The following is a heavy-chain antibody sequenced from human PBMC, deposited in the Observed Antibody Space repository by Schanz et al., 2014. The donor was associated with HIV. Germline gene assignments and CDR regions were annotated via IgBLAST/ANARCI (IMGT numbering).Heavy chain of an antibody. CDR1: GYTFAKYF. D-gene: IGHD5-12*01. CDR3: ARGAAEMATMTPWRY. J-gene: IGHJ4*02. CDR2: ISAYNGNT. Sequence: QVQLVQSGTEVKKPGASMNVSCKASGYTFAKYFLIHWVRQAPGQGLEWMGWISAYNGNTNYAQKLQGRVTMTTDTSTSTAYMDLRSLRSDDTAVYYCARGAAEMATMTPWRYWGQGTLVTVSS. V-gene: IGHV1-18*01.